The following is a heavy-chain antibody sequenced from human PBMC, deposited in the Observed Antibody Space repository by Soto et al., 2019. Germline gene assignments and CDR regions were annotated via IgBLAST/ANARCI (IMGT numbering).Heavy chain of an antibody. Sequence: GASVKVSCKASGYTFTSYYMHWVRQAPGQGLEWMGIINPSGGSTSYAQKFQGRVTITADESTSTAYMELSSLRSEDTAVYYCASGGYYYDSSGYPTTPVDYWGQGTLVTVSS. CDR2: INPSGGST. CDR3: ASGGYYYDSSGYPTTPVDY. J-gene: IGHJ4*02. CDR1: GYTFTSYY. V-gene: IGHV1-46*01. D-gene: IGHD3-22*01.